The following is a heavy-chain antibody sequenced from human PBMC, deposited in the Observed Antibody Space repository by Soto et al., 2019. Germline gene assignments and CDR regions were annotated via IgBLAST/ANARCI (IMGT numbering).Heavy chain of an antibody. D-gene: IGHD1-26*01. CDR1: GFTFSGSA. Sequence: GGSLRLSCAASGFTFSGSAMHWVRQASGKGLEWVGRIRSKANSYATAYAASVKGRFTISRDDSKNTAYLQMNSLKTEDTAVYYCTTLARGESGSYAFDIWGQGTMVTVSS. CDR3: TTLARGESGSYAFDI. J-gene: IGHJ3*02. CDR2: IRSKANSYAT. V-gene: IGHV3-73*01.